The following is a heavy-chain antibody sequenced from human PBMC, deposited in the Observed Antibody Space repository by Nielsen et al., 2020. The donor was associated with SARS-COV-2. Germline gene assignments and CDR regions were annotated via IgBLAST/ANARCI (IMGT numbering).Heavy chain of an antibody. J-gene: IGHJ5*02. CDR2: ISWNSGSI. Sequence: SLKISCAASGFTFDDYAMHWVRQAPGKGLEWVSGISWNSGSIGYADSVKGRFTISRDIAKNSLYLQMNSLRAEDTAMYYCARNFYGSGSYPFDPWGQGTLVTVSS. V-gene: IGHV3-9*01. CDR3: ARNFYGSGSYPFDP. D-gene: IGHD3-10*01. CDR1: GFTFDDYA.